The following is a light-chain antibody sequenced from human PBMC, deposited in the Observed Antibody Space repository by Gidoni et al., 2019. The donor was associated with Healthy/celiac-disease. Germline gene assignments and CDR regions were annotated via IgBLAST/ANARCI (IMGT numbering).Light chain of an antibody. J-gene: IGKJ4*01. CDR1: QSVSSSY. CDR2: GAS. CDR3: QQYGSSRLT. V-gene: IGKV3-20*01. Sequence: EIVLTQSPGTLSLSPGERATLSCRASQSVSSSYLAWYQQKPGQAPRRLIYGASSRATGIPDRCSGSGSGTDFTLTISRLEPEDFAVYYCQQYGSSRLTFGGGTKVEIK.